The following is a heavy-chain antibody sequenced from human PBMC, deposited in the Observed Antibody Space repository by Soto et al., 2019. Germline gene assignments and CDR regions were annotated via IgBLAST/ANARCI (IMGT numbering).Heavy chain of an antibody. Sequence: LRLSCAASGFTFSNAWMSWVRQAPGKGLEWVGRIKSKTDGGTTDYAAPVKGRFTISRDDSKNTLYLQMNSLKTEDTAVYYCTTDRERWIPNGPHDYFDYWGQGTLVTV. CDR1: GFTFSNAW. J-gene: IGHJ4*02. V-gene: IGHV3-15*01. CDR2: IKSKTDGGTT. D-gene: IGHD5-18*01. CDR3: TTDRERWIPNGPHDYFDY.